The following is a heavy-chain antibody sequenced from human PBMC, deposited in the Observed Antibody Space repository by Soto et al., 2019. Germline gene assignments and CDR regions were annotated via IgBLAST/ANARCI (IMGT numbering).Heavy chain of an antibody. CDR1: GGTFSSYA. CDR3: ARDLILGYCSGGSCYSSDDAFDI. J-gene: IGHJ3*02. CDR2: IIPIFGTV. Sequence: QVQLVQSGAEVKKPGSSVKVSCKASGGTFSSYAISWVRQAPGQGLEWMGGIIPIFGTVNYAQKFQGRVTITADESTSTAYMELSSLRSEDTAVYYCARDLILGYCSGGSCYSSDDAFDIWGQGTMVTVSS. D-gene: IGHD2-15*01. V-gene: IGHV1-69*01.